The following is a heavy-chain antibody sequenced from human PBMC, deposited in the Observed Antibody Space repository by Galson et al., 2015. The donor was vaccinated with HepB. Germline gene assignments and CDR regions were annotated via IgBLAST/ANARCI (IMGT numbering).Heavy chain of an antibody. V-gene: IGHV3-30*04. CDR1: GFTFSSYA. Sequence: SLRLSCAASGFTFSSYAMHWVRQAPGKGLEWVAVISYDGSNKYYADSVKGRFTISRDNSKNTLYLQMNSLRAEDTAVYYCARDDIAVAGTDFDYWGQGTLVTVSS. J-gene: IGHJ4*02. D-gene: IGHD6-19*01. CDR3: ARDDIAVAGTDFDY. CDR2: ISYDGSNK.